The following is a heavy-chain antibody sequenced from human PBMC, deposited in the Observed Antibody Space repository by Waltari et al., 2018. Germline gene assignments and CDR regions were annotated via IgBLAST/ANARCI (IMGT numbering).Heavy chain of an antibody. CDR3: ARGKRWLLFRY. CDR1: GGSFSGYY. V-gene: IGHV4-34*01. Sequence: QVQLQQWGAGLLKPSETLSLTCAVYGGSFSGYYWSWIRQPPGKGLEWIGEINHSGSTNYTPSLKSRVPISVDTSKNQFSLKLSSVTAADTAVYYCARGKRWLLFRYWGQGTLVTVSS. CDR2: INHSGST. D-gene: IGHD2-15*01. J-gene: IGHJ4*02.